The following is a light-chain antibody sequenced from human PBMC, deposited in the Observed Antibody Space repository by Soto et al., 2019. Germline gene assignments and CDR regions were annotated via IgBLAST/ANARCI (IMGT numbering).Light chain of an antibody. CDR1: QTIGNW. J-gene: IGKJ1*01. CDR2: TVS. Sequence: DIQMTQSPSTLPASVGDRVTITFRARQTIGNWLAWYQQKPGKVPKLLIYTVSRLESWVPSRFSGSGSGTEFTLTISSLQPDDFATYYCQQCNFYWTFGQGNKVAIK. V-gene: IGKV1-5*03. CDR3: QQCNFYWT.